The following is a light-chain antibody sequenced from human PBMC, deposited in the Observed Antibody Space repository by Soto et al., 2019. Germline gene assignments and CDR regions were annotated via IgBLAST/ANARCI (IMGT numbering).Light chain of an antibody. J-gene: IGLJ2*01. Sequence: QSVLTQPASVSGSPGQSITISCTGTSSDVGGYNYVSWYQQHPGKAPKLMIYDVSNRPSGVSNRFSGSKSGNTASLTISGLQAEDDADYYCSSYTSSILFGGGNKVTVL. CDR1: SSDVGGYNY. CDR3: SSYTSSIL. CDR2: DVS. V-gene: IGLV2-14*01.